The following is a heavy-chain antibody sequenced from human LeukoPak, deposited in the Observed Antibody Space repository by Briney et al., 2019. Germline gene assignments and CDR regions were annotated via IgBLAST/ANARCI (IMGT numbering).Heavy chain of an antibody. Sequence: RASVKVSCKASGGTFSGNSITWVRQAPGQGLEWVGRFIPILNTTNYAQDFQGRVTLTADKSTSTAYMELMSLGSEDTAVYYCARETRDSNWNSVAYLDHWGQGTLVTVSS. CDR3: ARETRDSNWNSVAYLDH. J-gene: IGHJ4*02. D-gene: IGHD1-7*01. CDR2: FIPILNTT. CDR1: GGTFSGNS. V-gene: IGHV1-69*08.